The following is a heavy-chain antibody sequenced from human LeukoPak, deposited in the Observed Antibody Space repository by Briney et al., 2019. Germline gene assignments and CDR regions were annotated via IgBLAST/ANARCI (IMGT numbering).Heavy chain of an antibody. J-gene: IGHJ4*02. D-gene: IGHD4-23*01. CDR1: GFTFSTYA. CDR3: ARHYYGGNSPLDY. Sequence: GGSLRLSCAASGFTFSTYAMSRVRQAPGKGLEWVSGISGSDGNTYYADSVKGRFTISRDNSKNTLYLQMTSLRAEDTALYYCARHYYGGNSPLDYWGQGTLVTVSS. CDR2: ISGSDGNT. V-gene: IGHV3-23*01.